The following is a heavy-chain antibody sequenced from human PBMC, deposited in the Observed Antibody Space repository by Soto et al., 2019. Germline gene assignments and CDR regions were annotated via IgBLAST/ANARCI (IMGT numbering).Heavy chain of an antibody. CDR2: IYWNDDK. D-gene: IGHD3-10*01. Sequence: QITLKESGPALVKPTQPLTLTCTFSGFSLTTSGVGVGWIRQPPGKALEWLALIYWNDDKIYSPSLKSRLTITKATSKNQVVLTMTNMDPVDTATYYWAHMRGFGELLSWGHGSLVTVSS. CDR3: AHMRGFGELLS. V-gene: IGHV2-5*01. CDR1: GFSLTTSGVG. J-gene: IGHJ1*01.